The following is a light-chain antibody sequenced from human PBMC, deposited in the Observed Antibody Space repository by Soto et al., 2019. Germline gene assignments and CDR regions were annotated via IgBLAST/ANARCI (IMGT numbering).Light chain of an antibody. CDR2: DVS. Sequence: QSVLTQPASVSGSPGQSITISCTGTSSDVGGYNYVSWYQQHPGKAPNLIIFDVSNRPPGVSNRFSGSKSGNSASLTISGLPAEDEADYYCSSYTGSNTPVVFGGGTKLTVL. J-gene: IGLJ2*01. V-gene: IGLV2-14*01. CDR1: SSDVGGYNY. CDR3: SSYTGSNTPVV.